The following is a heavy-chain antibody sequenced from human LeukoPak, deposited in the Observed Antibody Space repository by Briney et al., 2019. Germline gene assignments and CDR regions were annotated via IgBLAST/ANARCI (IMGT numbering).Heavy chain of an antibody. CDR2: ISCSGGST. V-gene: IGHV3-23*01. D-gene: IGHD6-13*01. CDR3: AKGGSSSWAPYYFDY. Sequence: ISCSGGSTYYADSVKGRFTISRDNSKNTLYLQMNSLRAEDTAVYYCAKGGSSSWAPYYFDYWGQGTLVTVSS. J-gene: IGHJ4*02.